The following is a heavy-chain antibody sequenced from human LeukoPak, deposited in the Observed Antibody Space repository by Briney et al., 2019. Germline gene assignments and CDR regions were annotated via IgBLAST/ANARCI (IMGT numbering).Heavy chain of an antibody. CDR3: ARDNGRDTMVRGVIHSYGMDV. CDR1: GFTFSSYA. J-gene: IGHJ6*02. V-gene: IGHV1-69*04. D-gene: IGHD3-10*01. Sequence: GGSLRLSCAASGFTFSSYAISWVRQAPGQGLEWMGRIIPILGIANYAQKFQGRVTITADKSTSTAYMELSSLRSEDTAVYYCARDNGRDTMVRGVIHSYGMDVWGQGTTVTVSS. CDR2: IIPILGIA.